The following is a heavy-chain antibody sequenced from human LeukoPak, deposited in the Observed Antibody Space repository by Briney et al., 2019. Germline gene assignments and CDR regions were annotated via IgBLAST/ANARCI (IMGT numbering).Heavy chain of an antibody. D-gene: IGHD6-19*01. CDR3: ARDLGSSGWYVDYYYYMDV. CDR2: INPSGGST. J-gene: IGHJ6*03. V-gene: IGHV1-46*01. Sequence: GASVKVSCKASGYTFTGYYMHWVRQAPGQGLEWMGIINPSGGSTSYAQKFQGRVTMTRDMSTSTVYMELSSLRSEDTAVYYCARDLGSSGWYVDYYYYMDVWGKGTTVTVSS. CDR1: GYTFTGYY.